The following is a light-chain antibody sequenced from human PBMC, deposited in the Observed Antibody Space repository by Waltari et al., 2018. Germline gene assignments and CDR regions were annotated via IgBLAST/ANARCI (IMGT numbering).Light chain of an antibody. J-gene: IGLJ2*01. V-gene: IGLV3-1*01. Sequence: SYELTQPPSVSVSSGQTANIPCPGYYLGDQFTSWYQHKPGQSPVLVIFQATRLPSGITERFSASNSGNTGTLTISESQTMDEADYYCQVWDSTTTHVEFGGGTKLTVL. CDR2: QAT. CDR3: QVWDSTTTHVE. CDR1: YLGDQF.